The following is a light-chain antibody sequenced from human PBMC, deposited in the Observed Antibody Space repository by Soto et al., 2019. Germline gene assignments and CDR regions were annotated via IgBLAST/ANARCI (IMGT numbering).Light chain of an antibody. CDR2: ETS. CDR1: QSVNTNY. V-gene: IGKV3-20*01. CDR3: QLYGGSPRYI. Sequence: EIVLTQSPGTLSLSPGERATLSCRASQSVNTNYLAWYQQKPGQAPRLLIYETSSRATSIPDRISASGSGTDFTLTIRRLEPQDFAIYYCQLYGGSPRYIFGQGTKLEIK. J-gene: IGKJ2*01.